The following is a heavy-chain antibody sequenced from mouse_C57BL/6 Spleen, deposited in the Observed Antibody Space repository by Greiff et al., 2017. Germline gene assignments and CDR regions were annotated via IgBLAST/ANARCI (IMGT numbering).Heavy chain of an antibody. V-gene: IGHV5-9-1*02. CDR2: ISSGGDYI. CDR3: TRVTGWFAD. Sequence: EVKVVESGEGLVKPGGSLKLSCAASGFTFSSYAMSWVRQTPEERLEWVAYISSGGDYIYYADTVKGRFTISRDNARNTLYLQMSSLKSEDTAMYYCTRVTGWFADWGQGTLVTVSA. J-gene: IGHJ3*01. CDR1: GFTFSSYA. D-gene: IGHD2-13*01.